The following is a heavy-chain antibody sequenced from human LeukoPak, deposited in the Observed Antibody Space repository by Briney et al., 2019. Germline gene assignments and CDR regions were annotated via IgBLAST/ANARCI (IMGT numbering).Heavy chain of an antibody. V-gene: IGHV4-31*03. J-gene: IGHJ4*02. Sequence: PSQTLSLTCTVSGDSISSGGYYWSWLRQHPGKGLEWIGYIYYSGSTYYNPSLKSRITISVDTSKNQFSLKLSSVTAADTAVYYCARGMTTSISAHFDYWGQGTLVTVSS. CDR1: GDSISSGGYY. D-gene: IGHD4-11*01. CDR2: IYYSGST. CDR3: ARGMTTSISAHFDY.